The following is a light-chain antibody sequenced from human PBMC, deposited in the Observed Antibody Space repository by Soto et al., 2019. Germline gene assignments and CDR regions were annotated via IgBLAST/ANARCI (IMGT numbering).Light chain of an antibody. CDR1: QSASSSY. V-gene: IGKV3-20*01. CDR2: GAS. CDR3: QQYCNSPFT. Sequence: IVLTQSPGTLSLSPGDRATLSCRSSQSASSSYLAWYQQKPGQAPRLLIYGASSRATGIPDRFSGSGSGTDFTLTISRLEPEDFAVYYCQQYCNSPFTFGPGTKVDIK. J-gene: IGKJ3*01.